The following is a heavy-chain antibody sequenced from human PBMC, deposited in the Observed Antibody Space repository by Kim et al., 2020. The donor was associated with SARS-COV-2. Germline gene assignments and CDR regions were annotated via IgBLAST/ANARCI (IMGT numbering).Heavy chain of an antibody. D-gene: IGHD3-3*01. CDR3: ARDDRITIFGVVPWGYYFDY. V-gene: IGHV3-30-3*01. CDR1: GFTFSSYA. Sequence: GGSLRLSCAASGFTFSSYAMHWVRQAPGKGLEWVAVISYDGSNKYYADSVKGRFTISRDNSKNTLYLQMNSLRAEDTAVYYCARDDRITIFGVVPWGYYFDYWGQGTLVTVSS. J-gene: IGHJ4*02. CDR2: ISYDGSNK.